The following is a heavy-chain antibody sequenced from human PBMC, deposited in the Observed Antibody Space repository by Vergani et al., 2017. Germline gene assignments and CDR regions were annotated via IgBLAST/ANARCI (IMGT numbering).Heavy chain of an antibody. CDR1: GFTFSSYA. D-gene: IGHD2-2*01. Sequence: EVQLVESGGGLVQPGRSLRLSCAASGFTFSSYAMSWVRQAPGKGLEWVSAISGSGGSTYYADSVKGRFTISRDNSKNTLYLQMNSLRAEDTAVYYCAGDQADIVVVPAARGDAFDIWGQGTMVTVSS. CDR2: ISGSGGST. V-gene: IGHV3-23*04. CDR3: AGDQADIVVVPAARGDAFDI. J-gene: IGHJ3*02.